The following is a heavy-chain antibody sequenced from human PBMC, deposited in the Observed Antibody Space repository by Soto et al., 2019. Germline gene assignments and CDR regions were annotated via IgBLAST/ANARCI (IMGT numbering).Heavy chain of an antibody. D-gene: IGHD3-16*01. CDR1: GGSVSSGSYY. J-gene: IGHJ5*02. CDR3: ARSGGFWGVSSWFDP. Sequence: PSETLSLTCTVSGGSVSSGSYYWSWIRQPPGKGLEWIGYIYYSGSTNYNPSLKSRVTISVDTSKNQFSLKLSSVTAADTAVYYCARSGGFWGVSSWFDPWGQGTLVTVSS. V-gene: IGHV4-61*01. CDR2: IYYSGST.